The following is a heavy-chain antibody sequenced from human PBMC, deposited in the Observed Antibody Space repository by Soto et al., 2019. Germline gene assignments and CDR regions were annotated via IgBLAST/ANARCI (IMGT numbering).Heavy chain of an antibody. V-gene: IGHV2-5*02. CDR2: IYWDDDK. CDR3: VQSRCGGDCLQSYSSHSYYGLDV. CDR1: GFSLSTTGVG. Sequence: QITLKESGPTLVKPTQTLTLTCTFSGFSLSTTGVGVGWIRQPPGKALEWLALIYWDDDKRYNPSLKSRLTITKDTSKHQVVLTMTNMDPVDTATYYCVQSRCGGDCLQSYSSHSYYGLDVWGQGTTVTVS. J-gene: IGHJ6*02. D-gene: IGHD2-21*01.